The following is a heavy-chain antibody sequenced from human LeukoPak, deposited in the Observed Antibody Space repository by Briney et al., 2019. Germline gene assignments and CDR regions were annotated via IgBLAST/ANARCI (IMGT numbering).Heavy chain of an antibody. V-gene: IGHV4-59*01. D-gene: IGHD1-26*01. CDR3: ARVGGSYSTYYFDY. J-gene: IGHJ4*02. CDR1: GGSISSYY. CDR2: IYYSGST. Sequence: NPSETLSLTCTVSGGSISSYYWSWIRQPPGKGLEWIGYIYYSGSTNYNPSLKSRVTISVDTSKNQFSLKLSSVTAADTAVYYCARVGGSYSTYYFDYWGQGTLVTVSS.